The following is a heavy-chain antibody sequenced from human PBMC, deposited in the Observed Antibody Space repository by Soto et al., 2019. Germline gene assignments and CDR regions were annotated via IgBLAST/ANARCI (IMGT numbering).Heavy chain of an antibody. CDR3: AREHIVVVAAPHDAFDI. V-gene: IGHV1-69*06. Sequence: QVQLVQSGAEVKKPGSSVKVSCKASGGTFSSYAISWVRQAPGQGLERMGGIIPIFGTANYAQKFQGRVTITTDKSTSTADVELSSLGSEDTAVYYCAREHIVVVAAPHDAFDIWGQGTMVTVSS. CDR2: IIPIFGTA. J-gene: IGHJ3*02. CDR1: GGTFSSYA. D-gene: IGHD2-21*02.